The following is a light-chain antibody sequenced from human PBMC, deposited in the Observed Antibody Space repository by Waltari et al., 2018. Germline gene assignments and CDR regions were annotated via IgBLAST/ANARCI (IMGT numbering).Light chain of an antibody. CDR1: NSDLGAWNY. CDR3: SSYTIRSTYGL. J-gene: IGLJ2*01. V-gene: IGLV2-14*03. CDR2: DFT. Sequence: QSALTPPASVSGSPGQSIPISCTGTNSDLGAWNYVCSYQQHPGKAPKLIIYDFTKRPSGVSSRFAGSKSGNTASLTISGLQAEDEADYHCSSYTIRSTYGLFGGGTKLTVL.